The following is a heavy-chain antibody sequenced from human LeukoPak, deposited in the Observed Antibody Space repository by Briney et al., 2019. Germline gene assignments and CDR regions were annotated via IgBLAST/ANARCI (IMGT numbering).Heavy chain of an antibody. J-gene: IGHJ4*02. CDR3: ANRVGYSFGY. Sequence: GGSLRLPCAASGFTFSGYAMSWVRQAPGKGLEWVSSISGGGGDTSYADSVRGRFTISRDNSQNTLYLQMSSLRAEDTAVYYCANRVGYSFGYWGQGTLVTFSS. CDR2: ISGGGGDT. D-gene: IGHD5-12*01. CDR1: GFTFSGYA. V-gene: IGHV3-23*01.